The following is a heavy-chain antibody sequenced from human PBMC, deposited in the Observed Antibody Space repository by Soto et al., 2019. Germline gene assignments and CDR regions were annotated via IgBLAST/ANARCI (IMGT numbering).Heavy chain of an antibody. Sequence: AGSMKLSCAASGFTFSSYAMSWVRQAPGKGLEWVSAISGSGGSTYYADSVKGRFTISRDNSKNTLYLQMNSLRAEDTAVYYCAKDSRYDFWSRYYNYWGQGTLVTVFS. CDR2: ISGSGGST. D-gene: IGHD3-3*01. V-gene: IGHV3-23*01. CDR3: AKDSRYDFWSRYYNY. CDR1: GFTFSSYA. J-gene: IGHJ4*02.